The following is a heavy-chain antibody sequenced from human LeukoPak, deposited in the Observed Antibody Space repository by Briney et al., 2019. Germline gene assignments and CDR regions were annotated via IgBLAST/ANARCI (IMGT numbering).Heavy chain of an antibody. CDR1: GFTFSTYE. J-gene: IGHJ4*02. Sequence: PGGSLRLSCAASGFTFSTYEMHWVRQAPGKGLEWVAVISNDGRNKDYADSVKGRFTISRDNSKNTLYLQMNSLRAEDTAVYYCARDRGKLVRSAFDYWGQGTLVTVSS. D-gene: IGHD6-6*01. CDR3: ARDRGKLVRSAFDY. V-gene: IGHV3-30*07. CDR2: ISNDGRNK.